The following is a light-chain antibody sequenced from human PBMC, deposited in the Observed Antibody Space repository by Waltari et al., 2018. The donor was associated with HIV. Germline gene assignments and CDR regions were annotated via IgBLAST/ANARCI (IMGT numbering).Light chain of an antibody. CDR1: SGHSSYA. Sequence: QLVLTQSPSASASLGASVKLTCTLRSGHSSYAIACTQQQPEKGPRYLMKLNNDGSHTKGDGIPNRFSGSSSGAERYLTISSLQSEDEADYYCQTWGSGIQVFGSGTKVTVL. J-gene: IGLJ1*01. CDR2: LNNDGSH. CDR3: QTWGSGIQV. V-gene: IGLV4-69*01.